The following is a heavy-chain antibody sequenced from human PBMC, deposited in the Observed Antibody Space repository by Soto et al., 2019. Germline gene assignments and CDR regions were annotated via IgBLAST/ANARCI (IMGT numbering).Heavy chain of an antibody. Sequence: ASVKVSCKASGYTFTSYAMHWVRQAPGQRLEWMGWINAGNGNTKYSQKFQGRVTITRDTSASTAYMELSSLRSEDTAVYYCARDQDSSGWSRYWGQGTLVTVSS. CDR2: INAGNGNT. D-gene: IGHD6-19*01. CDR3: ARDQDSSGWSRY. V-gene: IGHV1-3*01. J-gene: IGHJ4*02. CDR1: GYTFTSYA.